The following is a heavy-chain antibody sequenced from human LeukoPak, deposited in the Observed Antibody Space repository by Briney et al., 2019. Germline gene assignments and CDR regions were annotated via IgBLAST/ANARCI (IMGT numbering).Heavy chain of an antibody. J-gene: IGHJ6*03. CDR2: IYHSGST. CDR1: GGSISSSNW. V-gene: IGHV4-4*02. D-gene: IGHD5-12*01. CDR3: ARVIVATIPPGYYYYMDV. Sequence: SETLSLTCAVSGGSISSSNWWSWVRQPPGKGLEWIGEIYHSGSTNYNPSLKSRVTISVDKSKNQFSLKLSSVTAADTAVYYCARVIVATIPPGYYYYMDVWGKGTTVTVSS.